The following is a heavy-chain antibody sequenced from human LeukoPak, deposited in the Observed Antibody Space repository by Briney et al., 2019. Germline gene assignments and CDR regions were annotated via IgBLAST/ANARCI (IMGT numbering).Heavy chain of an antibody. CDR1: GFTFSSYA. D-gene: IGHD3-9*01. J-gene: IGHJ4*02. Sequence: GGSLRLSCAASGFTFSSYAMSWVRQAPGKGLEWVSAISGSGGSTYYADSVKGRFTISRDNSKNTLYLQMNSLRAEDTAVYDCAKDPYYDILTGYYRENYFDYWGQGTLVTVSS. V-gene: IGHV3-23*01. CDR2: ISGSGGST. CDR3: AKDPYYDILTGYYRENYFDY.